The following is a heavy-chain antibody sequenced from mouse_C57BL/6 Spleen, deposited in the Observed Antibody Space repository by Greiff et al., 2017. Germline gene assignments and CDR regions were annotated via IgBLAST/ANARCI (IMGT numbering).Heavy chain of an antibody. Sequence: QVQLQQPGAELVKPGASVKLSCKASGYTFTSYWMQWVKQRPGQGLEWIGEIDPSDSYTNYNQKFKGKATLTVDTSSSTAYMQLSSLTSEDSAVYYCAIGDRPLMDYWGQGTSVTVSS. CDR2: IDPSDSYT. J-gene: IGHJ4*01. D-gene: IGHD3-1*01. V-gene: IGHV1-50*01. CDR3: AIGDRPLMDY. CDR1: GYTFTSYW.